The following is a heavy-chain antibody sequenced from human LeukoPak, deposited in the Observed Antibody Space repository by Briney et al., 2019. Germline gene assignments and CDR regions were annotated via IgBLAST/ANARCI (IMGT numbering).Heavy chain of an antibody. CDR2: ISSSGTIT. CDR3: AKPCSLGMAAAVHDAFDI. J-gene: IGHJ3*02. CDR1: GFTFSSYA. D-gene: IGHD6-25*01. Sequence: GGSLRLSCTASGFTFSSYAMSWVRQAPGKGLEWVSTISSSGTITYYADSVKGRFTISRDNSKNTLSLHMHSLRAEDTAVYYCAKPCSLGMAAAVHDAFDIWGQGTMVTVSS. V-gene: IGHV3-23*01.